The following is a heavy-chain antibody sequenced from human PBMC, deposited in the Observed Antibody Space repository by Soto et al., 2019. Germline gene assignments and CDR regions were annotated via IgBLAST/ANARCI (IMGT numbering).Heavy chain of an antibody. CDR3: AKDLLVNPEYYYDSSFYYGS. V-gene: IGHV3-23*01. D-gene: IGHD3-22*01. Sequence: GGSLRLSCAASGFTFSSYAMSWVRQAPGKGLEWVSAISGSGGSTYYADSVKGRFTISRDNSKNTLYLQMNSLRAEATAVYYCAKDLLVNPEYYYDSSFYYGSWGQGTLVTVSS. CDR1: GFTFSSYA. J-gene: IGHJ5*02. CDR2: ISGSGGST.